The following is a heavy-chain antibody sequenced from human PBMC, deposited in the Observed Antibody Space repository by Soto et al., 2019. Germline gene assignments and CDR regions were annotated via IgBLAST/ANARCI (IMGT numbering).Heavy chain of an antibody. J-gene: IGHJ4*02. CDR2: INPNSGGT. V-gene: IGHV1-2*04. CDR1: GYTFTGYY. D-gene: IGHD5-18*01. Sequence: ASVKVSCKASGYTFTGYYMHWVRQAPGQGLEWMGWINPNSGGTDYAQKFQGWVTMTRDKSISTAYMELSSLRSDDTAVYYCARDRSKIQLWSHFDYWGQGTLVTVSS. CDR3: ARDRSKIQLWSHFDY.